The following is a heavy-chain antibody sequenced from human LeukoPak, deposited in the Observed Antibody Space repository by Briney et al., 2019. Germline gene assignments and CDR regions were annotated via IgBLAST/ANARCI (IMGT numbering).Heavy chain of an antibody. D-gene: IGHD1-1*01. CDR1: GFTFSSYG. CDR3: VEDRDWNDDDNAFDI. J-gene: IGHJ3*02. V-gene: IGHV3-30*02. CDR2: IRYDGSNK. Sequence: PGGSLRLSCAASGFTFSSYGMHWVRQAPGKGLEWVAFIRYDGSNKYYADSVKGRFTISRDNFKNTLYLQMNSLRAEDTAVYYCVEDRDWNDDDNAFDIWGQGTMVTVSS.